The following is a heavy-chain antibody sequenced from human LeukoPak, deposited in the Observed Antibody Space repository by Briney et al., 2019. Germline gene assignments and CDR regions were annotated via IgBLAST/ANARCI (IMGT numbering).Heavy chain of an antibody. CDR3: ARAHSGYSYGFDY. CDR2: IYHSGST. CDR1: GGSISSGGYS. J-gene: IGHJ4*02. Sequence: PSQTLSLTCAVSGGSISSGGYSWSWIRQPPGKGLEWIGYIYHSGSTYYNPSLKSRVTISVDRPKNQFSLKLSSVTAADTAVYYCARAHSGYSYGFDYWGQGTLVTVSS. V-gene: IGHV4-30-2*01. D-gene: IGHD5-18*01.